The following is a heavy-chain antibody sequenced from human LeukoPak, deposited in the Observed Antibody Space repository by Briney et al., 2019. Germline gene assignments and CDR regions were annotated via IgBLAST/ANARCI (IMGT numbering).Heavy chain of an antibody. CDR2: IRYDGSTK. CDR3: AKDGDDRIDY. D-gene: IGHD3-22*01. Sequence: GGSLRLSCAASGFTLICCGMHWVRQAPGKGLEWVAFIRYDGSTKYYTDSVKGRFTISRDNSRDTLYLQMNSLRAEDTAVYYCAKDGDDRIDYWGQGTLVTVSS. V-gene: IGHV3-30*02. CDR1: GFTLICCG. J-gene: IGHJ4*02.